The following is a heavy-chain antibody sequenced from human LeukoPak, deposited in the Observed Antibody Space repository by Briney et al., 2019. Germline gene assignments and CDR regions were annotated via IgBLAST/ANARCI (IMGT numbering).Heavy chain of an antibody. J-gene: IGHJ4*02. CDR2: IRFDGSNK. CDR3: AKDQETSVYYGSGSFDY. Sequence: GGSLRLSCAASEFTFSSYGMHWVRQAPGKGLEWVAFIRFDGSNKYYADSVKGRFTISRDNSKNTMYLQMNSLRAEDTAVYYCAKDQETSVYYGSGSFDYWGQGTLVTVSS. V-gene: IGHV3-30*02. D-gene: IGHD3-10*01. CDR1: EFTFSSYG.